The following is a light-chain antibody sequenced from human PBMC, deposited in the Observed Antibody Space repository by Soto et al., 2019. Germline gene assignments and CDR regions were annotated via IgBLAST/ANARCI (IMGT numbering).Light chain of an antibody. CDR3: QQSYNTPRT. J-gene: IGKJ1*01. V-gene: IGKV1-39*01. Sequence: DIQVTKSPSSLSASVGDRVTITCRASQSINNYLHWFQQKPGKAPKLLIYAASTLQGGVPSRFSGSGSGTDFTLTISSLHPEDFATYFFQQSYNTPRTFGQGTKVDIK. CDR2: AAS. CDR1: QSINNY.